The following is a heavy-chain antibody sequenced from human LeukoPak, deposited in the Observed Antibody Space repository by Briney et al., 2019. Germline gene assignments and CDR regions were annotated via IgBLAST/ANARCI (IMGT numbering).Heavy chain of an antibody. V-gene: IGHV4-38-2*01. CDR2: IYHSGST. Sequence: SETLSLTCAVSGYSISSGYYWGWIRQPPGKGLEWIGSIYHSGSTYYNPSLKSRVTISVDTSKNQFSLKLSSVTAADTAVYYCSSACYHCLVDYWGQGTLVTVSP. D-gene: IGHD5-12*01. CDR3: SSACYHCLVDY. J-gene: IGHJ4*02. CDR1: GYSISSGYY.